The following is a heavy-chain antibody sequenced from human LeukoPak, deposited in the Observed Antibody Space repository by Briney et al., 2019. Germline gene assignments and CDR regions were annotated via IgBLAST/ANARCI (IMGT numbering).Heavy chain of an antibody. V-gene: IGHV1-2*02. CDR2: INPNSGGT. Sequence: ASVKVSCKASGYTFTGYYMHWVRQAPGQGLEWMGWINPNSGGTNYAQKFQGRVTMTRDMSISTAYMELSRLRSDDTAVYYCARDLASSSGWFDWGQGTLVTVSS. CDR1: GYTFTGYY. D-gene: IGHD6-19*01. CDR3: ARDLASSSGWFD. J-gene: IGHJ4*02.